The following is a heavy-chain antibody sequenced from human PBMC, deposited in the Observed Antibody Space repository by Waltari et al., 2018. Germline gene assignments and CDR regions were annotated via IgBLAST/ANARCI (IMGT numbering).Heavy chain of an antibody. CDR2: IYYIGST. Sequence: RRPLGKGLAWTGSIYYIGSTYYTPSRKMRSTIPVVTSKSQFSLKISSVTAAYTAVYYCARQVGTPYFDYWGQGTLVTVSS. D-gene: IGHD1-26*01. V-gene: IGHV4-39*01. J-gene: IGHJ4*02. CDR3: ARQVGTPYFDY.